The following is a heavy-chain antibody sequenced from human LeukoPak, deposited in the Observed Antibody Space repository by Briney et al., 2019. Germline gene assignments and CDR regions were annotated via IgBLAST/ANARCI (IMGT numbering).Heavy chain of an antibody. Sequence: PGGSLRLSCAASGFTFSSYRMHWVRQAPGKGLVWVSHINTYESSTNYADSVKGRFTISTDTAKKTLYPQMNSLRAEDTAVYYCGPGWPAPQLRGQGTLVPVSS. CDR1: GFTFSSYR. V-gene: IGHV3-74*01. CDR3: GPGWPAPQL. CDR2: INTYESST. D-gene: IGHD5-24*01. J-gene: IGHJ4*02.